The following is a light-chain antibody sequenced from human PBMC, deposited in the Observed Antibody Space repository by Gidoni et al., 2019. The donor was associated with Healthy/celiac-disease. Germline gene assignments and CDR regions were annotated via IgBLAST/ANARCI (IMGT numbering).Light chain of an antibody. Sequence: QPALTQPASASGSPGKSITISCTGTSSDVGVYNYVSWYQHHPGKAPKLMIYEVSNRPSGVSNRFSGSKSGNTASLTISGLQAEDEADYYCSSYTRSSTLVFGGGTKLTVL. J-gene: IGLJ2*01. CDR3: SSYTRSSTLV. V-gene: IGLV2-14*01. CDR2: EVS. CDR1: SSDVGVYNY.